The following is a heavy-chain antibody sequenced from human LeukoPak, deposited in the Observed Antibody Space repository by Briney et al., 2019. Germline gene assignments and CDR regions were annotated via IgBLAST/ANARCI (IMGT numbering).Heavy chain of an antibody. CDR2: IIPIFGTA. D-gene: IGHD1-26*01. Sequence: ASVKVSCKASGGTFSSYAISWVRQAPGQGLEWMGGIIPIFGTANYAQKFQGRVTITADESTSTAYMELSSLRSEDTAVYYCATRGSYYGWRYFDYWGQGTLVTVSS. CDR1: GGTFSSYA. CDR3: ATRGSYYGWRYFDY. J-gene: IGHJ4*02. V-gene: IGHV1-69*13.